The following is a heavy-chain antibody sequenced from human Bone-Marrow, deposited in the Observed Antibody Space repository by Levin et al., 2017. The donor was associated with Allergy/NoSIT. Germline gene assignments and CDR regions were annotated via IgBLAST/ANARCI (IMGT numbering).Heavy chain of an antibody. Sequence: GGSLRLSCAASGFNLRTYRMHWVRQAPGKGLVWVSEIHYDGTTTNYAESVKGRFTISRDNANNTLYLQMNSLRVEDTAIYYCAKYSMDYAFDSWGQGTLVTVSS. CDR2: IHYDGTTT. J-gene: IGHJ4*02. D-gene: IGHD1-26*01. CDR3: AKYSMDYAFDS. CDR1: GFNLRTYR. V-gene: IGHV3-74*01.